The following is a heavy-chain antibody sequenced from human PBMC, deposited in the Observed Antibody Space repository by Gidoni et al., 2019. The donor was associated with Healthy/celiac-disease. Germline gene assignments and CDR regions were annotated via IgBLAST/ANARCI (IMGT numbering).Heavy chain of an antibody. D-gene: IGHD2-21*02. V-gene: IGHV3-30*01. CDR3: ARDYMVVTAGFDY. CDR2: ISYDGSNK. Sequence: QLLLVESGGGGVQPRRSLRRSFAASGFTFSSYAMHWVRQAPGKGLEWVAVISYDGSNKYYADSVKGRFTISRDNSKNTLYLQMNSLRAEDTDVYYCARDYMVVTAGFDYWGQGTLVTVSS. CDR1: GFTFSSYA. J-gene: IGHJ4*02.